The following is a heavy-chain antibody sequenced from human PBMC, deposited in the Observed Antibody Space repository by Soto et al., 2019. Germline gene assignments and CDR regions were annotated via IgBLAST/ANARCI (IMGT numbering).Heavy chain of an antibody. J-gene: IGHJ4*02. CDR3: ARATDSSGNFDY. CDR2: IYYSGST. V-gene: IGHV4-30-4*01. CDR1: GGSISSGDYY. Sequence: QVQLQESGPGLVKPSQTLSLTCTVSGGSISSGDYYWSWIRQPPGKGLEWIGYIYYSGSTYYNPSVKGRVTIPVDKSKNQFSPKLTAVTAAETAVYYCARATDSSGNFDYWGQGTLVTVSS. D-gene: IGHD3-22*01.